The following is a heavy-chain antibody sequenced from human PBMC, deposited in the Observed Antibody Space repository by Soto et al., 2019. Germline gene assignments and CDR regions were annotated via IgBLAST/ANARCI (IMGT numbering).Heavy chain of an antibody. J-gene: IGHJ2*01. D-gene: IGHD3-9*01. CDR3: ARESHDILTGPPWVWYFDL. CDR1: GGDFSCYY. CDR2: LNDRGPI. Sequence: QVQLQQWGAGRLRPLETLSLTCGVAGGDFSCYYWAWIRRAPGKGLEWIGELNDRGPINYTPSLKSQVSISVDTSKNHYSLNLRSVTAADTAVYYCARESHDILTGPPWVWYFDLWGRGTLVTVSS. V-gene: IGHV4-34*01.